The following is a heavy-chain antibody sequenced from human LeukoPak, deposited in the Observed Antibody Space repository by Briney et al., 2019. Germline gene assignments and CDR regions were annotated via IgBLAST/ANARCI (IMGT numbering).Heavy chain of an antibody. CDR2: IVVGSGNT. D-gene: IGHD3-3*01. CDR1: GFTFTSSA. Sequence: ASVKVSCKASGFTFTSSAMQWVRQARGQRLEWIGWIVVGSGNTNYAQKFQERVTITRDMSTSTAYMELRSLRSDDTAVYYCARGDFQFDPWGQGTLVTVSS. J-gene: IGHJ5*02. V-gene: IGHV1-58*02. CDR3: ARGDFQFDP.